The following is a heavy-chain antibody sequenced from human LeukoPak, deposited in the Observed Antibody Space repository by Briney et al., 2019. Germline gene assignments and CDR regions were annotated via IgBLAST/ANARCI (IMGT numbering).Heavy chain of an antibody. J-gene: IGHJ4*02. V-gene: IGHV3-9*01. Sequence: PGGSLRLSCAASGFTFDDYAMHWVRQAPGKGLEWVSGISWNSGSIGYADSVKGRFTISRDNAKNSLYLQMNSLRAEDTALYHCARDRSPVAPYDYWGQGTLVTVSS. CDR1: GFTFDDYA. CDR2: ISWNSGSI. CDR3: ARDRSPVAPYDY.